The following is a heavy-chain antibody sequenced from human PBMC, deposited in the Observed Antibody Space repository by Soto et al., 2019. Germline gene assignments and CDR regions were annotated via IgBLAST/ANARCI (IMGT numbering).Heavy chain of an antibody. J-gene: IGHJ4*02. CDR2: VRGTDGST. D-gene: IGHD3-22*01. CDR1: GFTFTSYA. Sequence: PGGSLRLSCDASGFTFTSYAMTWVRQTPGNVLEWVSSVRGTDGSTFYADSVRVRFTISRDNSKNTLYLQMNSLRAEDTAVYYCAKEWVYDSSGWSFDYWGQGTLVTVSS. CDR3: AKEWVYDSSGWSFDY. V-gene: IGHV3-23*01.